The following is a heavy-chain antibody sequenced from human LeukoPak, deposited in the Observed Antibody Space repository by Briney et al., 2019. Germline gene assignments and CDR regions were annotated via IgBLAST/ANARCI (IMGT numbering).Heavy chain of an antibody. D-gene: IGHD6-6*01. CDR3: ASCRYSSSFDP. J-gene: IGHJ5*02. V-gene: IGHV4-34*01. CDR1: GGSFSGYY. Sequence: SETLSLTCAVYGGSFSGYYWSWIRQLPGKGLEWIGEINHSGSTNYNPSLKSRVTISVDTSKNQFSLKLSSVTAADTAVYYCASCRYSSSFDPWGQGTLVTVSS. CDR2: INHSGST.